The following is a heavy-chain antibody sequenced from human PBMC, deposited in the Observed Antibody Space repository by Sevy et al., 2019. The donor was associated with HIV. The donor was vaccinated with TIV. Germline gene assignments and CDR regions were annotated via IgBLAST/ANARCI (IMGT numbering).Heavy chain of an antibody. CDR3: AKDMYSSSRRYYYYYGMDV. V-gene: IGHV3-43D*04. CDR1: GFTFDDYA. Sequence: GGSLRLSCAASGFTFDDYARHWVRQAPGKGLEWVSLISWDGGSTYYADSVKGRFTISRDNSKNSLYLQMNSLRAEDTALYYCAKDMYSSSRRYYYYYGMDVWGQGTTVTVSS. J-gene: IGHJ6*02. CDR2: ISWDGGST. D-gene: IGHD6-6*01.